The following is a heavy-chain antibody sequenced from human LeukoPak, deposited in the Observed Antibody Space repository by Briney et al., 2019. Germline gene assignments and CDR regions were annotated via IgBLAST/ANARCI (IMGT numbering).Heavy chain of an antibody. V-gene: IGHV3-74*01. CDR3: TRAGSFRFDY. D-gene: IGHD1-26*01. CDR1: GFAFSSYW. Sequence: GGSLRLSCEPSGFAFSSYWMHWVRQAPGKGLVWVSRISPDGSTTNYADFAKGRFTISRDNAKNTLFLQMNSLRAEDTAVYYCTRAGSFRFDYWGQETLVTVSS. J-gene: IGHJ4*02. CDR2: ISPDGSTT.